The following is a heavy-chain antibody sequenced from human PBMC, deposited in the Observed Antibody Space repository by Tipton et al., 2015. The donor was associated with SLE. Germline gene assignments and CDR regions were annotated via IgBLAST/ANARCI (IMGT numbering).Heavy chain of an antibody. Sequence: LRLSCSVSGDSFYSSHDQWDWIRQSPGKGLEGIGSRFSGGSTYYNPSLKSRVTISVDMSKSQFSLNLNLVTAADTAIYYCARRKYYYMDVWGKGATVTVSS. V-gene: IGHV4-39*01. J-gene: IGHJ6*03. CDR2: RFSGGST. CDR3: ARRKYYYMDV. CDR1: GDSFYSSHDQ.